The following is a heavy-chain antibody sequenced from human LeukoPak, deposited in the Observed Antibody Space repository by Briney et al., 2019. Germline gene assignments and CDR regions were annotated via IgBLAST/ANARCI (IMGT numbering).Heavy chain of an antibody. J-gene: IGHJ1*01. Sequence: GASVKVSCKGSGGTFSSYSISWVRQAPGQGLEWMGGIIPAFGTAHYAQKFQGRVTFTTDESTTTAYMELRSLRSEDTAVYYCARGERFAGNFQHWGQGTLVTVSS. CDR2: IIPAFGTA. CDR3: ARGERFAGNFQH. CDR1: GGTFSSYS. V-gene: IGHV1-69*05. D-gene: IGHD3-3*01.